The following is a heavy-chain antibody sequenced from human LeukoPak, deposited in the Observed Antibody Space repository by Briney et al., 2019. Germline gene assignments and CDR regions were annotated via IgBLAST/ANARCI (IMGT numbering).Heavy chain of an antibody. CDR2: ISWNSGSI. J-gene: IGHJ4*02. CDR1: GFTFDDYA. D-gene: IGHD6-6*01. Sequence: GRSLRLSCAASGFTFDDYAMHWVRQAPGKGLEWLSGISWNSGSIGYADSVKGRFTISRDNAKNSLYLQMNSLRAEDTALYYCAKMGYGSSSGNYFDYWGQGTLVTVSS. V-gene: IGHV3-9*01. CDR3: AKMGYGSSSGNYFDY.